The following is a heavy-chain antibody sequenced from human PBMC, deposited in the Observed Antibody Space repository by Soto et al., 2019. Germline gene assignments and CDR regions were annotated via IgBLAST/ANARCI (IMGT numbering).Heavy chain of an antibody. D-gene: IGHD2-15*01. V-gene: IGHV1-69*13. CDR2: IIPIFGTA. CDR3: ARDHGYCSGGSCYVLDDY. CDR1: GGAFSSYA. J-gene: IGHJ4*02. Sequence: SVKVSCKASGGAFSSYAISWVRQAPGQGLEWMGGIIPIFGTANYAQKFQGRVTITADESTSTAYMELSSLRSEDTAVYYCARDHGYCSGGSCYVLDDYWGQGTLVTVSS.